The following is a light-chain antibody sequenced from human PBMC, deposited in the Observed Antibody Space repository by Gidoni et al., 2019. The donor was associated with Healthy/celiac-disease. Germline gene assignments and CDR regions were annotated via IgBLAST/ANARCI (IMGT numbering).Light chain of an antibody. CDR2: AAS. J-gene: IGKJ5*01. CDR1: QSVSSY. V-gene: IGKV3-11*01. Sequence: EIGLTQSPDTRSLSPGERATLSCRARQSVSSYLAWYQPKPGQAPRLLIYAASNRATGIPARFRGRGSGTRFPLPLRSLAPEDFAVYYFPQRCNWPITFGQGTRLEIK. CDR3: PQRCNWPIT.